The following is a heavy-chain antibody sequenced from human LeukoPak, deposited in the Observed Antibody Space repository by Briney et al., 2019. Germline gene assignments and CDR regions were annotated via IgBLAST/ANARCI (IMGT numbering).Heavy chain of an antibody. V-gene: IGHV3-23*01. CDR3: AKDKLAYCSGGSCYYFDY. CDR2: ISGSGGST. Sequence: GGSLRLSCAASGFTFSSYAMSWVRQAPGKGLEWVSAISGSGGSTYYADSVKGRFTISRDNSKNTPYLQMNSLRAEDTAVYYCAKDKLAYCSGGSCYYFDYWGQGTLVTVSS. D-gene: IGHD2-15*01. J-gene: IGHJ4*02. CDR1: GFTFSSYA.